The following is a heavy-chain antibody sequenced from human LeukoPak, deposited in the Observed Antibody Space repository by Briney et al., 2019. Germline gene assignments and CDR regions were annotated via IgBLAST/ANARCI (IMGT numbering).Heavy chain of an antibody. CDR3: ARDPYYVWGSYYYYYMDV. V-gene: IGHV1-18*01. CDR1: GYTFTHYV. Sequence: ASLKVSCKTSGYTFTHYVISWVRQAPGQGLEWMGWISAYNGNTNYAQKLQGRVTMTTDTSTSTAYMELRSLRSDDTAVYYCARDPYYVWGSYYYYYMDVWGKGTTVTVSS. CDR2: ISAYNGNT. D-gene: IGHD3-16*01. J-gene: IGHJ6*03.